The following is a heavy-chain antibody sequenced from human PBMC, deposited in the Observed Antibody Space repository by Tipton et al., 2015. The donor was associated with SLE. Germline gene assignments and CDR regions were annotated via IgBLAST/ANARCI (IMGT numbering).Heavy chain of an antibody. V-gene: IGHV4-39*07. CDR3: ARETEDTGWIHSRDYIYYYYYVDV. D-gene: IGHD6-19*01. CDR1: GGSISSSSYY. CDR2: IYYSGSS. Sequence: LRLSCTVSGGSISSSSYYWGWIRQPPGKGLEWIGRIYYSGSSYYNPSLKSRVTISVDTSKNQFSLKLSSVTAADTAVYYCARETEDTGWIHSRDYIYYYYYVDVWGQGTTVTVSS. J-gene: IGHJ6*03.